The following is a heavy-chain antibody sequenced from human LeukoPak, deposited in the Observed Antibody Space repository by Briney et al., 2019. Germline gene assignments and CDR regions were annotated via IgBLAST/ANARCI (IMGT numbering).Heavy chain of an antibody. CDR3: ARLDRQFYPPYFDY. D-gene: IGHD4-11*01. V-gene: IGHV1-69*13. Sequence: SVKVSCKASGGTFSSYAISWVRQAPGQGLEWMGGIIPIFGTANYAQKFQGRVTITADESTSTAYMELSSLRSGDTAVYYCARLDRQFYPPYFDYWGQGTLVTVSS. J-gene: IGHJ4*02. CDR1: GGTFSSYA. CDR2: IIPIFGTA.